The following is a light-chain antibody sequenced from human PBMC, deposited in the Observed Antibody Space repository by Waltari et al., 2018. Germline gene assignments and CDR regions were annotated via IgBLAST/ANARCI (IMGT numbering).Light chain of an antibody. CDR2: EVS. CDR3: SSYTITNTLVV. CDR1: SSDIGAYNY. J-gene: IGLJ2*01. V-gene: IGLV2-14*01. Sequence: QSALTQPASVSGSPGQSITISCTGTSSDIGAYNYVSWYQQHPGKAPKLMIYEVSNRPSGISNRFSGSKSGNTASLTISGLQAEDESNYYCSSYTITNTLVVFGGGTQLTVL.